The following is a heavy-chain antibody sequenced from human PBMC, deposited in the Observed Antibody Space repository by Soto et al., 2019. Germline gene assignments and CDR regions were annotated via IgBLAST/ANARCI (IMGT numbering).Heavy chain of an antibody. J-gene: IGHJ4*02. V-gene: IGHV3-33*01. CDR2: IWHDGTNK. D-gene: IGHD1-26*01. CDR1: GFTFNTYG. CDR3: ARDSLSGTYYLDY. Sequence: GGSLRLSCAASGFTFNTYGMHWVRRAPGKGLEWVAVIWHDGTNKYYADSVQSRFTISRHNSENTLYLEMNSLGAEDTAVYYCARDSLSGTYYLDYWGQGTLVTVSS.